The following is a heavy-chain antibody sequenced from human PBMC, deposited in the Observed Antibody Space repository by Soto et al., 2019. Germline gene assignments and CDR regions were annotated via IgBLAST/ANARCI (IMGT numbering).Heavy chain of an antibody. Sequence: EVQLVESGGGLVQPGGSLRLSCAASGFTFSNYWMSWVRQAPGKGLEWVANIKQDGSDKYYVDSVKGRFTISRDNAKNSLYLQMNSLRVEDTAVYYCARGTDTYYDFWSGYFFRWGQGTLVTVSS. CDR2: IKQDGSDK. D-gene: IGHD3-3*01. CDR1: GFTFSNYW. CDR3: ARGTDTYYDFWSGYFFR. V-gene: IGHV3-7*01. J-gene: IGHJ4*02.